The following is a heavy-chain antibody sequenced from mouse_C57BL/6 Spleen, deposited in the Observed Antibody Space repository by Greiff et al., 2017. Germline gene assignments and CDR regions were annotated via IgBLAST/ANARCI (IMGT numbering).Heavy chain of an antibody. Sequence: VQLQQSGAELVKPGASVKLSCKASGYTFTSYGMPWVKQRPGQGLEWIGMIHPNSGSTYYNEKFKSKATLTVDKSSSTAYMQHSSLTSEDSAVYYCARDTTVVGGFDYWGQGTTLTVSS. CDR1: GYTFTSYG. D-gene: IGHD1-1*01. V-gene: IGHV1-64*01. J-gene: IGHJ2*01. CDR2: IHPNSGST. CDR3: ARDTTVVGGFDY.